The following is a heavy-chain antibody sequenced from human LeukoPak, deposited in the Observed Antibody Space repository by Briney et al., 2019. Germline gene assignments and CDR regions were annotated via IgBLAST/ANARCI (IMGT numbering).Heavy chain of an antibody. J-gene: IGHJ4*02. CDR3: ASLFGSGSYQVDY. V-gene: IGHV1-2*02. D-gene: IGHD1-26*01. Sequence: EASVKVSCKASGYTFTGYYMHWVRQAPGQGLEWMGWSNPNSGSTNYAQKFQGRVTMTRDTSISTAYMELSRLRSDDTAVYYCASLFGSGSYQVDYWGQGTLVTVSS. CDR2: SNPNSGST. CDR1: GYTFTGYY.